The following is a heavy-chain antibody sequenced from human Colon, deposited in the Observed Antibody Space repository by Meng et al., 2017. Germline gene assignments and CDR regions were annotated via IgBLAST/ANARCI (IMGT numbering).Heavy chain of an antibody. CDR1: GFTFTNYA. V-gene: IGHV3-30-3*01. CDR3: AREAWGGTYGGPWFFDY. Sequence: GESLKISCAASGFTFTNYALHWVRQAPGKGLKWVAFISSDGSNKYYADSVKGRFTISRDNSKNTLYLQISSLRAEDTALYYCAREAWGGTYGGPWFFDYWGQGTLVT. D-gene: IGHD1-26*01. CDR2: ISSDGSNK. J-gene: IGHJ4*02.